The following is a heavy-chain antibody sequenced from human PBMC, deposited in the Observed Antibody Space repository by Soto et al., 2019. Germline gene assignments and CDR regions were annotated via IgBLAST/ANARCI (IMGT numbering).Heavy chain of an antibody. CDR3: ARERPDGARLDP. V-gene: IGHV4-30-4*01. Sequence: QVQLQESGPGLVKPSQTLSLTCTVSGGSISSGDYYWSWIRQPPGKGLEWIGYIYYSGSTYYNPSLTSPVTISVDTSKNQSSLKLSSVTAADTAVYYCARERPDGARLDPWGQGTLVTVSS. CDR1: GGSISSGDYY. CDR2: IYYSGST. J-gene: IGHJ5*02. D-gene: IGHD6-6*01.